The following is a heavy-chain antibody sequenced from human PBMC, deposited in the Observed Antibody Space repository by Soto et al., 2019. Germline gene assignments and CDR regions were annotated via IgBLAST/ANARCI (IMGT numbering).Heavy chain of an antibody. V-gene: IGHV3-74*01. Sequence: GGSLRLSCASSGFNFSFYAMHWVRQTPGKGLEWVSRINPDGSATNYADSVKGRFTISRDNAKNTLYLQMNSLRAEDTAVFYCGRGGSDSPMAPGYWGQGTLVTVSS. J-gene: IGHJ4*02. D-gene: IGHD5-18*01. CDR2: INPDGSAT. CDR3: GRGGSDSPMAPGY. CDR1: GFNFSFYA.